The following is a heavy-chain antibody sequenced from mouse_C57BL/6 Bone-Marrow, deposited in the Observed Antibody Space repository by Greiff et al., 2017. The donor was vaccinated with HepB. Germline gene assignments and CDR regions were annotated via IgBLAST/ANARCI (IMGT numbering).Heavy chain of an antibody. CDR2: ISYDGSN. CDR3: AREGTGRYFDY. J-gene: IGHJ2*01. D-gene: IGHD4-1*01. V-gene: IGHV3-6*01. Sequence: EVQLQESGPGLVKPSQSLSLTCSVTGYSITSGYYWNWIRQFPGNKLEWMGYISYDGSNNYNPSLKNRISITRDTSKNQFFLKLNSVTTEDTATYYCAREGTGRYFDYWGQGTTLTVSS. CDR1: GYSITSGYY.